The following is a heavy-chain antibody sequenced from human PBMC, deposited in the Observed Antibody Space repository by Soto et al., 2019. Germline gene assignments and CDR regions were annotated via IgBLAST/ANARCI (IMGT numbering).Heavy chain of an antibody. Sequence: PGESLKISGKGSGYSFTSYWIGWVRQMPGKGLEWMGIIYPGDSDTRYSPSFQGQVTISADKSISTAYLQWSSLKASDTAMYYCARSIFGVVINPEAFDIWGQGTMVTVSS. CDR3: ARSIFGVVINPEAFDI. D-gene: IGHD3-3*01. CDR2: IYPGDSDT. J-gene: IGHJ3*02. V-gene: IGHV5-51*01. CDR1: GYSFTSYW.